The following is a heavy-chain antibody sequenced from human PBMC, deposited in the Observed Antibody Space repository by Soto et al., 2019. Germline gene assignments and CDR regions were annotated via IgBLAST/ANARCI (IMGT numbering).Heavy chain of an antibody. CDR1: GGSISRSSYY. J-gene: IGHJ4*02. Sequence: SETLSLTCTVSGGSISRSSYYWGWIRQPPGKGLEWIGSIYYSGSTYYNPSLKSRVTISVDTSKNQFSLKLSPVTAADTAVYYCARHLGVGYYDSSGYYPIDFWGQGTLVTVSS. CDR3: ARHLGVGYYDSSGYYPIDF. CDR2: IYYSGST. D-gene: IGHD3-22*01. V-gene: IGHV4-39*01.